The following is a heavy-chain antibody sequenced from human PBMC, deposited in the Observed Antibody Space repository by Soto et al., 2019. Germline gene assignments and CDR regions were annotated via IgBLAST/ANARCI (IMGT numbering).Heavy chain of an antibody. CDR1: GGSVNSVNYY. Sequence: SETLSLTCAVFGGSVNSVNYYWSWIRQPPGKGLEWIGEMSHSGGTHFNPSLKSRVTISVDTSKNQFSLKMSSVTAADTALYYCARVERGTATTVVDAFDIWGPGTMVTVSS. J-gene: IGHJ3*02. CDR3: ARVERGTATTVVDAFDI. CDR2: MSHSGGT. D-gene: IGHD1-1*01. V-gene: IGHV4-61*01.